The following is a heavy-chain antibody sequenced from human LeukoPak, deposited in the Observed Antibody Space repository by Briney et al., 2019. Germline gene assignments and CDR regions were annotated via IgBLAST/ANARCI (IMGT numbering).Heavy chain of an antibody. Sequence: GASVKVSCKTSGYTFTGYYMHWVRQAPGQGLEWMGWINPNSGDTNYAQKFQGRVTMTRDTSISTAYMELSRLISDDTAVYYCARDPGDSSGYLSQSVYWGQGTLVTVSS. CDR3: ARDPGDSSGYLSQSVY. V-gene: IGHV1-2*02. CDR1: GYTFTGYY. D-gene: IGHD3-22*01. CDR2: INPNSGDT. J-gene: IGHJ4*02.